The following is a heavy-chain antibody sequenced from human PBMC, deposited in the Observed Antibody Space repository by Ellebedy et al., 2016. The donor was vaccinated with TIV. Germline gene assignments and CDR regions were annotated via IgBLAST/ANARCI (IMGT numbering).Heavy chain of an antibody. V-gene: IGHV1-46*01. CDR2: ISPSGDST. CDR1: GYTFTNYW. Sequence: ASVKVSCKASGYTFTNYWMHWVRQAPGQGLEWMGIISPSGDSTSYAQKFQGRVTMTRDTSTSTVYMELSSLRSEDTAVYYCVRDGGNYFMSHQWGQGTLVTVSS. CDR3: VRDGGNYFMSHQ. J-gene: IGHJ4*02. D-gene: IGHD1-26*01.